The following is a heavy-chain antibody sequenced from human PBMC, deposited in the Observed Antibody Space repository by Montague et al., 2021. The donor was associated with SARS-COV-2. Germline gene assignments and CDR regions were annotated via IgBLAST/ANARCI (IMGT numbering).Heavy chain of an antibody. CDR3: ARDRGQTYYDILTGRALSVDFANGMDV. J-gene: IGHJ6*02. D-gene: IGHD3-9*01. CDR1: GGSVSSGSYY. Sequence: SETLSLTCTVSGGSVSSGSYYWSWIRQPPGKGPEWIGYIYYSGSTNYNPSLKSRVTISVDTSKNQFSLKLSSVTAADTAVYYCARDRGQTYYDILTGRALSVDFANGMDVWGQGTAVTVSS. CDR2: IYYSGST. V-gene: IGHV4-61*01.